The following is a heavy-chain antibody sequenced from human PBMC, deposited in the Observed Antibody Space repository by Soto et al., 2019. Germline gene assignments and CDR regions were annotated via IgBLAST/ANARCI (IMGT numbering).Heavy chain of an antibody. D-gene: IGHD5-18*01. CDR3: ASTGYSYGRSGY. CDR2: ISYDGSNK. CDR1: GFTFSSYA. J-gene: IGHJ4*02. V-gene: IGHV3-30-3*01. Sequence: QVQLVESGGGVVQPGRSLRLSCAASGFTFSSYAMHWVRQAPGKGLEWVAVISYDGSNKYYADSVKGRFTISRDNSKNTLYLQMNSLSAEDTAVYYCASTGYSYGRSGYWGQGTLVTVSS.